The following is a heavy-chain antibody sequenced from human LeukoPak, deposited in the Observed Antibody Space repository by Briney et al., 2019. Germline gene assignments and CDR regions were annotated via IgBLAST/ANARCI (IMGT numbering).Heavy chain of an antibody. Sequence: PGRSLRLSCAASGFTFDDYAMHWVRQAPGKGLEWVSGISWNSGTIGYADSVKGRFTISRDNAKNSLYLQMNSLRAEDTALYYCAKGTSSSWYYFDYWGQGTLVTVSS. D-gene: IGHD6-13*01. CDR3: AKGTSSSWYYFDY. CDR2: ISWNSGTI. J-gene: IGHJ4*02. V-gene: IGHV3-9*01. CDR1: GFTFDDYA.